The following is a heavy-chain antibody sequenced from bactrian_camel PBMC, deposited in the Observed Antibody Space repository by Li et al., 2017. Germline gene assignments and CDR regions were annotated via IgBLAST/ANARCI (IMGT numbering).Heavy chain of an antibody. CDR2: LNIDGKT. CDR3: AAGRLRNGYCYSLLNRLAYNN. V-gene: IGHV3S53*01. J-gene: IGHJ4*01. Sequence: VQLVESGGGSAQAGGSLRLSCVSSVGYVFSSHCMGWFLQAPGKEREGVAALNIDGKTTYADSVKGRSTISQDSAKNTLYLQMDSLNPEDTGMYYCAAGRLRNGYCYSLLNRLAYNNWGQGTQVTVS. D-gene: IGHD2*01. CDR1: GYVFSSHC.